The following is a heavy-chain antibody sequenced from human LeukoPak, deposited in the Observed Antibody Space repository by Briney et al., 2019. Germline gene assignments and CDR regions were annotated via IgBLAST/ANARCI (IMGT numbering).Heavy chain of an antibody. D-gene: IGHD3-10*01. J-gene: IGHJ4*02. CDR1: GFTFSRYA. CDR3: VKDSSSGSYFDY. V-gene: IGHV3-64D*06. CDR2: ISSNGGST. Sequence: GGSLRLSCAASGFTFSRYAMHWVRQAPGKGLEYVSAISSNGGSTYYADSVKGRFTISRDNSRNTLHLQMSSLRVEDTAVYYCVKDSSSGSYFDYRGQGTLVTVSS.